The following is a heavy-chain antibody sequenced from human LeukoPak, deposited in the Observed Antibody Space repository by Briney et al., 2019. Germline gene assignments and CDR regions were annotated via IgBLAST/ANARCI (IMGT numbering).Heavy chain of an antibody. CDR2: INHRGFT. Sequence: PSETLSLTCAVSGGSFRGYYWSWIRQPPRKGLEWIGEINHRGFTNYNPSLNSRVTISVDTSKNQFSLKLSSVTAADTAIYYCAVGSCSGGSCYSDPRDDYWGQGTLVTVSS. J-gene: IGHJ4*02. CDR1: GGSFRGYY. CDR3: AVGSCSGGSCYSDPRDDY. V-gene: IGHV4-34*01. D-gene: IGHD2-15*01.